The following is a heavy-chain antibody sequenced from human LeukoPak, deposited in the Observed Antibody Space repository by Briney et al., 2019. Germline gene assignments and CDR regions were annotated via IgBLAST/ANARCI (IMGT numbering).Heavy chain of an antibody. D-gene: IGHD6-6*01. V-gene: IGHV4-39*01. CDR1: GGSISSSSYY. CDR3: ARQSIAARGYYYYMDV. Sequence: SETLSLTCTVSGGSISSSSYYWGWIRQPPGKGLEWIGSIYYSGSTYYNPSLKSRVTISVDASKNHFSLRLSSVTAADTAVYYCARQSIAARGYYYYMDVWGKGTTVTVSS. CDR2: IYYSGST. J-gene: IGHJ6*03.